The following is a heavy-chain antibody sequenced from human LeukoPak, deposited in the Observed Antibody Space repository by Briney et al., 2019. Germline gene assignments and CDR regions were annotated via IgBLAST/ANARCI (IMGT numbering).Heavy chain of an antibody. Sequence: GGSLRLSCAASGFTFSSYWMSWVRQAPGKGLGWAANIKEDGTNKYYVGSVRGRFTISRDNAKNSLYLQMNSLRADDTAMYYCAREARGTRAAFDIWGQGTMVTVFS. D-gene: IGHD2-8*01. J-gene: IGHJ3*02. CDR2: IKEDGTNK. CDR1: GFTFSSYW. V-gene: IGHV3-7*01. CDR3: AREARGTRAAFDI.